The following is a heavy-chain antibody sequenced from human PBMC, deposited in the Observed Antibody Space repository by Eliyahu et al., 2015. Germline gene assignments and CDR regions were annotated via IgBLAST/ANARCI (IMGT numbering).Heavy chain of an antibody. CDR2: XYNGGAT. CDR3: ARDLGAYKRAFDY. J-gene: IGHJ4*02. Sequence: EVQLVESGGGLIQPGGSLRLXCAASGFTVSXNYMSWVRQAPGKGLEWVSVXYNGGATYYADSVKGRFTISRDNSKNTLYLQMNSLRADDTAVYYCARDLGAYKRAFDYWGQGTLVTVSS. V-gene: IGHV3-53*01. D-gene: IGHD3-16*01. CDR1: GFTVSXNY.